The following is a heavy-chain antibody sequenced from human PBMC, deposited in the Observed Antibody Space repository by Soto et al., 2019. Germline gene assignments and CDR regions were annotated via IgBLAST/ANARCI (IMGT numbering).Heavy chain of an antibody. Sequence: ASVKVSCKASGYTFTSYGISWVRQAPGQGLEWMGWISAYNGNTNYAQKLQGRVTMTTDTSTSTAYMELRSLRSDDTAVYYCAREEGHGLHYYYYYYMDVWGKGTTVTVSS. CDR3: AREEGHGLHYYYYYYMDV. J-gene: IGHJ6*03. V-gene: IGHV1-18*01. CDR1: GYTFTSYG. CDR2: ISAYNGNT.